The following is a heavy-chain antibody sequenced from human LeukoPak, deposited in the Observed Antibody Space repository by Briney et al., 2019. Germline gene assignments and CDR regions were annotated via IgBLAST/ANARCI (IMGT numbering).Heavy chain of an antibody. V-gene: IGHV4-34*01. CDR3: ARGHYYGSGSYYPQYYYYYMDV. Sequence: SETLSLTCAVYGGSFSGYYWSWIRQPPGKGLEWIGEINHSGSTNYNPSLKSRVTISVDTSKNQFSLKLSSVTAADTAVYYCARGHYYGSGSYYPQYYYYYMDVWGKGTTVTISS. CDR2: INHSGST. J-gene: IGHJ6*03. CDR1: GGSFSGYY. D-gene: IGHD3-10*01.